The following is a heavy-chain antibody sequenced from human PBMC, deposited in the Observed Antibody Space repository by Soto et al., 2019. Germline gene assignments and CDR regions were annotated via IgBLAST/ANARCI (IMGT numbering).Heavy chain of an antibody. Sequence: ASVKVSCKASGYTFTGYYMHWVRQAPGQGLEWMGWINPNSGGTNYAQKFQGRVTMTRDTSISTAYMELSRLRSDDTAVYYCARDSIAAAGADYGMDVWGQGTTVTVSS. D-gene: IGHD6-13*01. CDR3: ARDSIAAAGADYGMDV. CDR2: INPNSGGT. V-gene: IGHV1-2*02. CDR1: GYTFTGYY. J-gene: IGHJ6*02.